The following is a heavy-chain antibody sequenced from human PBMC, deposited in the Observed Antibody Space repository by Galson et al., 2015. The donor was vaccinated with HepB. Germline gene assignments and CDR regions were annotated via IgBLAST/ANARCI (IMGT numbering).Heavy chain of an antibody. J-gene: IGHJ4*02. D-gene: IGHD4-23*01. CDR3: ARDYGANSAFDY. CDR2: INPNSGGT. Sequence: SVKVSCKASGYTFTGYYMHWVRQAPGQGLEWMGWINPNSGGTNYAQKFQGRVTMTRDTSISTAYMELSRLRSDDTAVYYCARDYGANSAFDYWGQGTLVTVSS. CDR1: GYTFTGYY. V-gene: IGHV1-2*02.